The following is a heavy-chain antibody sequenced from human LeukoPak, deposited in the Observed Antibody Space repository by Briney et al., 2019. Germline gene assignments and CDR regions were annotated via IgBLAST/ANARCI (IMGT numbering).Heavy chain of an antibody. CDR1: GFTFSNKA. J-gene: IGHJ4*02. Sequence: GGSLRLSCAASGFTFSNKAMSWVRQAPGKGLEWVSTISGSGGSTYYADSVRGRSTISRDNSKNTLYLQMNSLRAEDTAVYYCARDGSRGYDMDYWGQGTLVTVSS. D-gene: IGHD3-10*01. CDR2: ISGSGGST. V-gene: IGHV3-23*01. CDR3: ARDGSRGYDMDY.